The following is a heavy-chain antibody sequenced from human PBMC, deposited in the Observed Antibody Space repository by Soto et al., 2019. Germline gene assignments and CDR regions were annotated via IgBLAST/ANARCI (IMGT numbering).Heavy chain of an antibody. CDR1: GYAFTSYG. Sequence: ASVKVSCKASGYAFTSYGISWVRQAPGQGLEWMGWISAYNGNTNYAQKLQGRVTMTTDTSTSTAYMELRSLRSDDTAVYYCASLSLYDYIWGTYRLGYWGQGTLVTVAS. V-gene: IGHV1-18*01. D-gene: IGHD3-16*02. CDR2: ISAYNGNT. CDR3: ASLSLYDYIWGTYRLGY. J-gene: IGHJ4*02.